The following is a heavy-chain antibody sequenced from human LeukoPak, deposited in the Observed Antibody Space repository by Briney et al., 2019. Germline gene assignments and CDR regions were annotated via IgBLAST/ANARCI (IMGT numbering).Heavy chain of an antibody. Sequence: GGSLRLSCAVSGFTFSRYTMNWVRQVPGKGLEWVSCISGGSGSSSYIYYADSVKGRFTISRDNAKNSLYLQMNSLRAEDTALYHCARGDSSTFLGYFDYWGQGTLVTVSS. CDR3: ARGDSSTFLGYFDY. CDR1: GFTFSRYT. V-gene: IGHV3-21*04. J-gene: IGHJ4*02. CDR2: ISGGSGSSSYI. D-gene: IGHD2-2*01.